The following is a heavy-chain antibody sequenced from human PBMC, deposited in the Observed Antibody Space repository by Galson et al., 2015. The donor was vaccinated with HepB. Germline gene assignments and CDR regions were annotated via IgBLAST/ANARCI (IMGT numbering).Heavy chain of an antibody. CDR3: ARDRDYYDSSGYGY. J-gene: IGHJ4*02. Sequence: SLRLSCAASGFTSSSYGMHWVRQAPGKGLEWVAVIWYDGSNKYYADSVKGRFTISRDNSKNTLYLQMNSLRAEDTAVYYCARDRDYYDSSGYGYWGQGTLVTVSS. CDR1: GFTSSSYG. CDR2: IWYDGSNK. D-gene: IGHD3-22*01. V-gene: IGHV3-33*01.